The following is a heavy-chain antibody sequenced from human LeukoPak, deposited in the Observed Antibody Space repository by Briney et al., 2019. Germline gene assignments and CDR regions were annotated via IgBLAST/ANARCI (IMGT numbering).Heavy chain of an antibody. V-gene: IGHV3-7*01. CDR1: GFTFSSYW. CDR2: IKQDGSEK. D-gene: IGHD6-19*01. J-gene: IGHJ4*02. CDR3: ARVGGGDGSGWSTTDY. Sequence: PGGSLRLSCAASGFTFSSYWMSWVRQAPGKGLEWVANIKQDGSEKYYVDSVKGRFTISRDNAKNSLYLQMNSLRVEDTAMYYCARVGGGDGSGWSTTDYWGQGTLVTISS.